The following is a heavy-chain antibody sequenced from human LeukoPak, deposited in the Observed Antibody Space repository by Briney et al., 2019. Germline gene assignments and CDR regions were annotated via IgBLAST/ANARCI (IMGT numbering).Heavy chain of an antibody. CDR1: GYSFTSYW. CDR3: ARSEGSGSYPDAFDI. Sequence: RGESLKISCKGSGYSFTSYWIGWVRQMPGKGLEWMGIIYPGDSDTRYSPSFQGQVTISADKSISTAYLQWSSLKASDTAMYYCARSEGSGSYPDAFDIWGQGTMVTVSS. J-gene: IGHJ3*02. V-gene: IGHV5-51*01. D-gene: IGHD3-10*01. CDR2: IYPGDSDT.